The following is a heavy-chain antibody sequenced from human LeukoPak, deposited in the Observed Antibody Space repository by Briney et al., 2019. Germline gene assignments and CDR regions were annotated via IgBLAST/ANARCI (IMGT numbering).Heavy chain of an antibody. V-gene: IGHV3-21*01. CDR3: ASRHYDILTGST. Sequence: PGGSLRLSCAASGFTFSSYSMNWVRQAPGKGLEWVSSISSSSYIYYADSVKGRFTISRDNAKNSLYLQMNSLRAEDTAVYYCASRHYDILTGSTWGQGALVTVSS. D-gene: IGHD3-9*01. CDR1: GFTFSSYS. CDR2: ISSSSYI. J-gene: IGHJ5*02.